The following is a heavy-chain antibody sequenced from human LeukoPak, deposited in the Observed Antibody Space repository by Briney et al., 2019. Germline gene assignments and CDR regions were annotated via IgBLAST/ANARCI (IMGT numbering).Heavy chain of an antibody. V-gene: IGHV4-61*08. Sequence: SETLSLTCAVSGGSISSGGYSWSWIRQPPGKGLEWIGYIYTSGSTNYNPSLKSRVTISVDTSKNQFSLKLSSVTAADTAVYYCARQLPSRDGYTLGAFDIWGQGTMVTVSS. CDR1: GGSISSGGYS. J-gene: IGHJ3*02. CDR3: ARQLPSRDGYTLGAFDI. D-gene: IGHD5-24*01. CDR2: IYTSGST.